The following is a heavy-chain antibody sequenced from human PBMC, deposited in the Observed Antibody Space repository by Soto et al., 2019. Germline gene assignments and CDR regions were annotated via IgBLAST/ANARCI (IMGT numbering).Heavy chain of an antibody. CDR3: ASRDPGTSVDY. Sequence: SETLSLTSAVSGGSFTRNNWWTWVRQPPGQGLEWIGEIYRTGSTNYNPSLKSRVTISLDKSENQFSLKVTSLTAADTAVYYCASRDPGTSVDYWGQGTLVTVSS. V-gene: IGHV4-4*02. CDR2: IYRTGST. D-gene: IGHD1-7*01. J-gene: IGHJ4*02. CDR1: GGSFTRNNW.